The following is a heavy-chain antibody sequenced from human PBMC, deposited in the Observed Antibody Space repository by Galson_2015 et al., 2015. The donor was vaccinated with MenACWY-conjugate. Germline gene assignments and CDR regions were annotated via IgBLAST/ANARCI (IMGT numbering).Heavy chain of an antibody. CDR3: ARGVNLASMAGY. J-gene: IGHJ4*02. CDR2: IHYSGSA. D-gene: IGHD3-3*02. CDR1: GGSVYSPDYW. Sequence: ETLSLTCTVSGGSVYSPDYWWAWIRQPPGRGLEWIASIHYSGSANYNPSLKSRVTISVDTSKNQFSLTMTSVTAADTAVYYCARGVNLASMAGYWGQGTLVTVSS. V-gene: IGHV4-39*07.